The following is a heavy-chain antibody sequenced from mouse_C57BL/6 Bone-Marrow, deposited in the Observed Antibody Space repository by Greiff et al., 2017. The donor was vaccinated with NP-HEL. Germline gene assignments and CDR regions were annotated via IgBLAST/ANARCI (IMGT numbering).Heavy chain of an antibody. CDR2: IDPENGDT. CDR1: GFNIKDDY. V-gene: IGHV14-4*01. D-gene: IGHD1-1*01. CDR3: TPYYYGSRAWFAY. J-gene: IGHJ3*01. Sequence: EVQLQQSGAELVRPGASVKLSCTASGFNIKDDYMHWVKQRPEQGLEWIGWIDPENGDTEYASKFQGKATITADTSSNTAYLQLSSLTSEDTAVYYCTPYYYGSRAWFAYWGQGTLVTVSA.